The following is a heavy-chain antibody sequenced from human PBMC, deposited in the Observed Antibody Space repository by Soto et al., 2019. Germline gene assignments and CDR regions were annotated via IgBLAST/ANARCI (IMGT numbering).Heavy chain of an antibody. D-gene: IGHD3-3*01. CDR3: AKDSRLPGFGLLIHAFDI. J-gene: IGHJ3*02. Sequence: VGSLRLSCAVSGFTFNDYAMSWVRQAPGKGLEWVSTISGSLGSAYYAASVEGRFTISGDNSNNTLYLQMNSLRVEDTATYYCAKDSRLPGFGLLIHAFDIWGHGTMVTVSS. V-gene: IGHV3-23*01. CDR1: GFTFNDYA. CDR2: ISGSLGSA.